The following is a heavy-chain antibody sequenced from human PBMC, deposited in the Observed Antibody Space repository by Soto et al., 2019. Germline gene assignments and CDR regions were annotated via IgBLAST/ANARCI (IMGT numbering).Heavy chain of an antibody. CDR3: TRSSTGYAFDI. D-gene: IGHD2-8*02. Sequence: KPSETLSLTCTVSGGSISGYYWTWIRQPPGKGLEWVGFKYYSGRTEYNPSLRGRVTISLDTSKNQFSLKLSSVTTADTAVYYCTRSSTGYAFDIWGQGTMVTVSS. CDR2: KYYSGRT. CDR1: GGSISGYY. V-gene: IGHV4-59*01. J-gene: IGHJ3*02.